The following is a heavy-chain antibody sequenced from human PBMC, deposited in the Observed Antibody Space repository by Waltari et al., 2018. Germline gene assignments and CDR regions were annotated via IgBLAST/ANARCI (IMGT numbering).Heavy chain of an antibody. CDR3: ARDRGRGLYLDS. J-gene: IGHJ4*02. V-gene: IGHV4-4*02. D-gene: IGHD2-15*01. Sequence: QLQLEQLGPGPVKASETLSRICAVTGDSMGGSDVWNWVRQSPGKGMAWIWQVHGSGGTTSNPSFASRVTVSVDTSTNHFSLKVTSATAADTAVYYCARDRGRGLYLDSWGQGILVTVSP. CDR1: GDSMGGSDV. CDR2: VHGSGGT.